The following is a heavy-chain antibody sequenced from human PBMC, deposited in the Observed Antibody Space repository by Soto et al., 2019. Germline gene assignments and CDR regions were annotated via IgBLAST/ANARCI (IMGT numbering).Heavy chain of an antibody. CDR3: ARVNSGQREDYDYIWGREPGLTTD. V-gene: IGHV1-69*02. J-gene: IGHJ4*02. D-gene: IGHD3-16*01. CDR1: GGTFSSYT. CDR2: IIPILGIA. Sequence: GASVKVSCKASGGTFSSYTISWVRQAPGQGLEWMGRIIPILGIANYAQKFQGRVTITADKSTSTAYMELSSLRSEDTAVYYCARVNSGQREDYDYIWGREPGLTTDWGQGTLVTVSS.